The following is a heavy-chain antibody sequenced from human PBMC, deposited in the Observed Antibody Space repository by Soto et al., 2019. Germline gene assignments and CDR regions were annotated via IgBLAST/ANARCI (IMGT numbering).Heavy chain of an antibody. CDR3: PRGEGILPGYPDY. CDR1: GYTFTCYY. J-gene: IGHJ4*02. V-gene: IGHV1-2*04. D-gene: IGHD3-9*01. CDR2: INPNSGGT. Sequence: ASVKVSCKASGYTFTCYYMHWVRQAPGQGLEWMGWINPNSGGTNYAQKFQGWVTMTRDTSISTAYMELSRLRSDDTAVYYCPRGEGILPGYPDYWGQGTLVTVSS.